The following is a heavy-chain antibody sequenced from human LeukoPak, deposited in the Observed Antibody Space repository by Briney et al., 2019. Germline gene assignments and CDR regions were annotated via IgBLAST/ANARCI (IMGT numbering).Heavy chain of an antibody. V-gene: IGHV1-46*01. J-gene: IGHJ6*02. Sequence: GASVKVSCKASGYTFTSYYMHWVRQAPGQGLEWMGIINPSGGSTSYAQKFRGRVTMTRDTSTSTVYMELSSLRSEDTAVYYCARDYDFWSGPYYYYGMDVWGQGTTVTVSS. CDR3: ARDYDFWSGPYYYYGMDV. CDR1: GYTFTSYY. CDR2: INPSGGST. D-gene: IGHD3-3*01.